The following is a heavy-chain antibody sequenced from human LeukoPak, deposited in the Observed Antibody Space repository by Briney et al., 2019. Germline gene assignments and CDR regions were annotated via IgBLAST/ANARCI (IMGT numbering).Heavy chain of an antibody. D-gene: IGHD2-8*01. CDR2: IKTKTDGETT. CDR3: STDPACTLVY. CDR1: GFTSSNAW. V-gene: IGHV3-15*01. J-gene: IGHJ4*02. Sequence: KPGGSLRLSCTASGFTSSNAWMTWVRQVPGKGLEWVGLIKTKTDGETTDYAAPVKGRFTISRDDSKNTVFLQMNMLKTDDTTVYYCSTDPACTLVYWGQGTLVTVSS.